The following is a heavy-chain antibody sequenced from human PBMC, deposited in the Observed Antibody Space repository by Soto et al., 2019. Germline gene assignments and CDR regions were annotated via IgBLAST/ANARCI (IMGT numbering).Heavy chain of an antibody. CDR2: IYSGGST. J-gene: IGHJ5*02. Sequence: EVQLVETGGGLIQPGGSLRLSCAASGFTVSSNYMSWVRQAPGKGLEWVSVIYSGGSTYYADSVRGRFTISRDNSKNTLYLQMNSLRAEDTAVYYCGSEPGAKGLCWFDPWGQGTLVTVSS. CDR1: GFTVSSNY. V-gene: IGHV3-53*02. D-gene: IGHD1-26*01. CDR3: GSEPGAKGLCWFDP.